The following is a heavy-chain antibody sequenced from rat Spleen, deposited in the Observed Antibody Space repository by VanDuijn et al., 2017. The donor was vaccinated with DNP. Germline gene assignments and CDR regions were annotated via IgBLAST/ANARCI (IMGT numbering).Heavy chain of an antibody. J-gene: IGHJ3*01. CDR2: TIYDGSRT. V-gene: IGHV5S10*01. Sequence: EVQLVESGGGLVQPGRSLKLSCAASGFTFSDYNMAWVRQAPKKGLEWVAITIYDGSRTYYRDSVKGRFTISRDNAKSTLYLQMGSLRSEDTATYYCATRGNGGYSGWFAYWGQGTLVTVSS. CDR3: ATRGNGGYSGWFAY. D-gene: IGHD1-11*01. CDR1: GFTFSDYN.